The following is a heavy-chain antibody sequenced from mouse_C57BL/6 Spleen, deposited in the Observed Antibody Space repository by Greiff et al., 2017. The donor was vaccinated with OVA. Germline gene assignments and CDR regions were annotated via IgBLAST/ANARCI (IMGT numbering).Heavy chain of an antibody. J-gene: IGHJ2*01. CDR1: GYTFTSYW. CDR2: IYPGSGST. V-gene: IGHV1-55*01. D-gene: IGHD1-1*01. CDR3: ASTFITTVVASDY. Sequence: VQLQQPGAELVKPGASVKMSCKASGYTFTSYWITWVKQRPGQGLEWIGDIYPGSGSTNYNEKFKSKATLTVDTSSSTAYMQLSSLTSEDSAVYYCASTFITTVVASDYWGQGTTLTVSS.